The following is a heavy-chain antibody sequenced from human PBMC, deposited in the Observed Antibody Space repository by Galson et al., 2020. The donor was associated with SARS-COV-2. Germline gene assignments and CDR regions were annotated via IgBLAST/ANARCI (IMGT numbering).Heavy chain of an antibody. Sequence: GGSLRLSCAASGFTFSSYAMHWVRQAPGKGLEWVAVISYDGSNKYYADSVKGRFTISRDNSKNTLYLQMNSLRAEDTAVYYCARDLRSGYERRYDYYYGMDVWGQGTTVTVSS. CDR1: GFTFSSYA. V-gene: IGHV3-30*04. J-gene: IGHJ6*02. CDR3: ARDLRSGYERRYDYYYGMDV. D-gene: IGHD5-12*01. CDR2: ISYDGSNK.